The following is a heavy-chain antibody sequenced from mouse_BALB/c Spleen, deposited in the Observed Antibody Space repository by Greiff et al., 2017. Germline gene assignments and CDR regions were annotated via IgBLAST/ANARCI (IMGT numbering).Heavy chain of an antibody. J-gene: IGHJ4*01. D-gene: IGHD2-4*01. CDR1: GFTFSSFG. CDR2: ISSGSSTI. V-gene: IGHV5-17*02. CDR3: ARGGIYYDYGDAMDY. Sequence: EVNLVESGGGLVQPGGSRKLSCAASGFTFSSFGMHWVRQAPEKGLEWVAYISSGSSTIYYADTVKGRFTISRDNPKNTLFLQMTSLRSEDTAMYYCARGGIYYDYGDAMDYWGQGTSVTVSS.